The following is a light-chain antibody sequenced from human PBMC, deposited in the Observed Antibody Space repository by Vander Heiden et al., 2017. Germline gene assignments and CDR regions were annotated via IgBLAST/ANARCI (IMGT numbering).Light chain of an antibody. CDR1: ESISTY. J-gene: IGKJ4*01. V-gene: IGKV1-39*01. CDR2: AAS. Sequence: DIQLTQSPSSLSASVGDKVTITCRASESISTYLTWYQQKPGKAPKLLIYAASTLQRGVPSRFSGSRSGTDFTLTISRLQPEDFASYHCQQTDSTPITFGGGTKVESK. CDR3: QQTDSTPIT.